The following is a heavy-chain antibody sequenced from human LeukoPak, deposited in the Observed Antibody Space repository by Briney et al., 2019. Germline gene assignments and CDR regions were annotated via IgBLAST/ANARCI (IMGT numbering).Heavy chain of an antibody. J-gene: IGHJ5*02. CDR1: GGTFSSYA. CDR3: ARARHIVVVTAIQNWFDP. CDR2: IIPIFGTA. V-gene: IGHV1-69*13. Sequence: ASVKVSCKASGGTFSSYAISWVRQAPGQGLEWMGGIIPIFGTANYAQKFQGRVTITADESTNTAYMELSSLRSEDTAVYYCARARHIVVVTAIQNWFDPWGQGTLVTVSS. D-gene: IGHD2-21*02.